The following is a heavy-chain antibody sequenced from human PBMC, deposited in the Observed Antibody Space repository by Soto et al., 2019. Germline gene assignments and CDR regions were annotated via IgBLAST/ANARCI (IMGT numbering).Heavy chain of an antibody. CDR1: GFTFSSYE. Sequence: PGGSLRLSCAASGFTFSSYEMNWVRQAPGEGLEWVSYISSSGSTIYYADSVKGRFTISRDNAKNSLYLQMNSLRAVDTAVYYCARDSGDTAMDAYYYYYGMDVWGQGTTVTVSS. CDR2: ISSSGSTI. CDR3: ARDSGDTAMDAYYYYYGMDV. V-gene: IGHV3-48*03. D-gene: IGHD5-18*01. J-gene: IGHJ6*02.